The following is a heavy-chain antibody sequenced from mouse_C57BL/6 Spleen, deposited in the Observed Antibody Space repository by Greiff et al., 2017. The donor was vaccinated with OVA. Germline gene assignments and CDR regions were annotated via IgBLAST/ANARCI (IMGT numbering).Heavy chain of an antibody. D-gene: IGHD3-3*01. CDR3: ARGQLNYYFDY. J-gene: IGHJ2*01. Sequence: EVKVVESGGGLVKPGGSLKLSCAATGFTFSDYGMHWVRQAPEKGLEWVAYISSGSSTIYYADTVKGRFTISRDNAKNTLFLQMTSLRSEDTAMCYCARGQLNYYFDYWGQGTTLTVSA. CDR1: GFTFSDYG. V-gene: IGHV5-17*01. CDR2: ISSGSSTI.